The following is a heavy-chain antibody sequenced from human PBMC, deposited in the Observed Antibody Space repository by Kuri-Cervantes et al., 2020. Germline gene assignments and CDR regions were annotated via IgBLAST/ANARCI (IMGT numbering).Heavy chain of an antibody. J-gene: IGHJ3*02. CDR2: MNPNSGNT. Sequence: ASVKVSCKASGGTFSSYAISWVRQAPGQGLEWMGWMNPNSGNTGYAQKFQGRVTMTRNTSISTAYMELSSLRSEDTAVYYCARSGQGPSGAFDIWGQGTMVTVSS. CDR1: GGTFSSYA. D-gene: IGHD6-25*01. CDR3: ARSGQGPSGAFDI. V-gene: IGHV1-8*02.